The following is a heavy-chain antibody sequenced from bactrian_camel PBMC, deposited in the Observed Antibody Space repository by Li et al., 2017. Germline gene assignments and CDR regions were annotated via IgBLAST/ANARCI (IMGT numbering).Heavy chain of an antibody. CDR3: AADVANTALGRGGRWARLRDVDWNY. J-gene: IGHJ4*01. V-gene: IGHV3S54*01. CDR1: GYMYRSDC. D-gene: IGHD8*01. Sequence: HVQLVESGGGSVQAGGSLRLSRVASGYMYRSDCMAWFRQAPGKQREGIEAVAGIYSGDSSAVYADSVKGRFTISRDNAQNALYLQMNNLQAEDTAMYFCAADVANTALGRGGRWARLRDVDWNYWGQGTQVTVS. CDR2: IYSGDSSA.